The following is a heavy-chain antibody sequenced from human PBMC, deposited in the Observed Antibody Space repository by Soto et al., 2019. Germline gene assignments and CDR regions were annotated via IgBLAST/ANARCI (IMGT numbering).Heavy chain of an antibody. CDR1: GFTFGSYW. V-gene: IGHV3-74*01. CDR3: ARDSWGIHH. J-gene: IGHJ5*02. CDR2: INNDGTAT. Sequence: EVQLVESGGGLVQPGGSLRLSCAASGFTFGSYWMHWVRQAPGRGLVWVSHINNDGTATTYADSVKGRFTISRGNAKNTLYLQMNSLRVEDTAVYYCARDSWGIHHWGQGTLVTVSS. D-gene: IGHD6-13*01.